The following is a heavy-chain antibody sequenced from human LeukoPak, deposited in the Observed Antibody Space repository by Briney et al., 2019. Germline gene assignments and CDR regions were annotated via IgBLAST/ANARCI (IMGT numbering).Heavy chain of an antibody. D-gene: IGHD3-3*01. Sequence: GGSLRLSCAASGFTCSSYAMHWVRQAPGKGLEWVAVISYDGSNKYYADSVKGRFTISRDNSKNTLYLQMNSLRAEDTAVYYCARGDFWSGSPSYYFDYWGQGTLVTVSS. J-gene: IGHJ4*02. CDR1: GFTCSSYA. V-gene: IGHV3-30*01. CDR3: ARGDFWSGSPSYYFDY. CDR2: ISYDGSNK.